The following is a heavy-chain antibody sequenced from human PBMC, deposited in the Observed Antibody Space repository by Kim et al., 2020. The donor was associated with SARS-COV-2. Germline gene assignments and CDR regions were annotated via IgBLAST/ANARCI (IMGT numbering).Heavy chain of an antibody. D-gene: IGHD3-9*01. V-gene: IGHV3-23*01. CDR1: GFTFSSYA. Sequence: GGSLRLSCVASGFTFSSYAMSWVRQAPGKGLEWVSAISGSGGSTYYADSVKGRFTISRDNSKNTLYLQMNSLRAEDTAVYYCAKTSYDILTGSIPFDYWGQGTLVTVSS. J-gene: IGHJ4*02. CDR3: AKTSYDILTGSIPFDY. CDR2: ISGSGGST.